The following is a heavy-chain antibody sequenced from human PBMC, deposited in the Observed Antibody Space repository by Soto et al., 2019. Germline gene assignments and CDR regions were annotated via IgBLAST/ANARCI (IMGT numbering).Heavy chain of an antibody. V-gene: IGHV1-69*02. CDR2: IIPILDIA. CDR3: ASNPPHCSSTSCYTINWFDP. Sequence: QVQLVQSGAEVKKPGSSVKVSCKASGGTFSSYTISWVRQAPGQGLEWMGRIIPILDIANYAQKFQGRVTITADKSTSTAYMELSSLRSEDTAVYYCASNPPHCSSTSCYTINWFDPWGQGTLVTVSS. D-gene: IGHD2-2*02. CDR1: GGTFSSYT. J-gene: IGHJ5*02.